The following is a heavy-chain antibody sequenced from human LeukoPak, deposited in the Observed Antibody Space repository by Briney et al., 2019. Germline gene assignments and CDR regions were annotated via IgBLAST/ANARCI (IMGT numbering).Heavy chain of an antibody. J-gene: IGHJ4*02. CDR1: GGTFSSYA. CDR2: INSNSGGT. D-gene: IGHD3-9*01. CDR3: ARSPHILTGENFDY. V-gene: IGHV1-2*02. Sequence: ASVKVSCKASGGTFSSYAISWVRQAPGQGLEWMGWINSNSGGTNYAQKFQGRVTMTRDTSISTAYMELTRLRSDDTAVYYCARSPHILTGENFDYWGQGTLVTVPS.